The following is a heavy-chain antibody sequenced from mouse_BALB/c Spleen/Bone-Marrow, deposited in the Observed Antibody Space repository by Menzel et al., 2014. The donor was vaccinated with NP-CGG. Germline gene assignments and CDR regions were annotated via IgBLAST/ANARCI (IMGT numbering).Heavy chain of an antibody. CDR3: ARSGSSSGYFDY. D-gene: IGHD1-1*01. CDR2: ISSGSSTV. J-gene: IGHJ2*01. Sequence: EVHLVESGGGLVQPGGSRKLSCAASGFTFSSFGMHWVRQAPEKGLEWVAYISSGSSTVYYADKVMGRFTISRDNPKNTLFLQMTSLRSEDTAKYYCARSGSSSGYFDYWGQGTTLTVSS. V-gene: IGHV5-17*02. CDR1: GFTFSSFG.